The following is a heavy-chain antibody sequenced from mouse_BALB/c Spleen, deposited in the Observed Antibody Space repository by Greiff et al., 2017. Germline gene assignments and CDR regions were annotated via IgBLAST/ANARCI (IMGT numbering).Heavy chain of an antibody. D-gene: IGHD1-1*01. V-gene: IGHV2-2*02. CDR1: GFSLTSYG. CDR2: IWSGGST. Sequence: VQLQQSGPGLVQPSQSLSITCTVSGFSLTSYGVHWVRQSPGKGLEWLGVIWSGGSTDYNAAFISRLSISKDNSKSQVFFKMNSLQANDTAIYYCARNPLYYYGAWFAYWGQGTLVTVSA. CDR3: ARNPLYYYGAWFAY. J-gene: IGHJ3*01.